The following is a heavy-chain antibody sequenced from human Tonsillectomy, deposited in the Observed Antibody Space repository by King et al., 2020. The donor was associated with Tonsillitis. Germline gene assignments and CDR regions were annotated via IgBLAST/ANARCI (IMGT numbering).Heavy chain of an antibody. CDR1: GASISSYF. Sequence: QLQESGPGLVKPSETLSLTCTVSGASISSYFWSWIRQPPGKGLKWIGYIYYSGSTNYNPSLKSRVTMSVDTSKNQFSLGLSSVTAADTAVYYCARARGGESDYWGQGTLVTVSS. J-gene: IGHJ4*02. CDR3: ARARGGESDY. V-gene: IGHV4-59*01. CDR2: IYYSGST. D-gene: IGHD2-21*01.